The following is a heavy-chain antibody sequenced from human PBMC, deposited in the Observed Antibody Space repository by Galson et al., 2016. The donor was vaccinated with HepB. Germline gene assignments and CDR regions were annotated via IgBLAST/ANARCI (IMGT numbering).Heavy chain of an antibody. J-gene: IGHJ4*02. V-gene: IGHV3-53*01. CDR3: ARQAYYDSSGYYYPLGY. D-gene: IGHD3-22*01. CDR2: FYSSGKT. Sequence: SLRLRCPASGFTVDRNNLDCVRLAPGKGLERVSVFYSSGKTAHADSVEGRFTVSRDTSKNMLYLQMNSLRAEDTAVYYCARQAYYDSSGYYYPLGYWGQGTLVTVSS. CDR1: GFTVDRNN.